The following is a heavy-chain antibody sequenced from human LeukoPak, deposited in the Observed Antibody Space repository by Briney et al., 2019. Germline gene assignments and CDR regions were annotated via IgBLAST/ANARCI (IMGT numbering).Heavy chain of an antibody. CDR1: GFTFSSYS. J-gene: IGHJ4*02. CDR2: ISSSSSTI. CDR3: ARGPYVASFDY. D-gene: IGHD2-15*01. Sequence: GGSLRLSCAASGFTFSSYSMNWVRQAPGKGLEWASYISSSSSTIYYADSVKGRFTISRDNAKNSLYLQMNSLRAEDTAVYYCARGPYVASFDYWGQGTLVTVSS. V-gene: IGHV3-48*01.